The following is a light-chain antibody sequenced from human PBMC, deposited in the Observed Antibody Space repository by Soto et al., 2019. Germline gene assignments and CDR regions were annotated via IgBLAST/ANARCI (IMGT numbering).Light chain of an antibody. CDR3: QQYNNWPPAT. CDR1: QSVGSN. V-gene: IGKV3-15*01. J-gene: IGKJ4*01. Sequence: EIVMTQSPATLSVSPGERATLSCRASQSVGSNLAWYQQKPGQAPRLLIYGASTSATGIPARFSVSGSGTEFTLTISSLQSEDFAVYYCQQYNNWPPATFGGGTKVEIK. CDR2: GAS.